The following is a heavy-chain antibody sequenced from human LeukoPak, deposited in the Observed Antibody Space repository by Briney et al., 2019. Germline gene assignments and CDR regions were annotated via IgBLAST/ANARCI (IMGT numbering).Heavy chain of an antibody. Sequence: GGSLRLSCAASGFTFDDYAMHWVRQAPGKGLEWVSGISWNSGSIGYADSVKGRFTISRDNAKNSLYLQMNSLRAEDTALYYCANVDGGDYWGQGTLVTVSS. CDR1: GFTFDDYA. CDR3: ANVDGGDY. V-gene: IGHV3-9*01. J-gene: IGHJ4*02. CDR2: ISWNSGSI. D-gene: IGHD3-16*01.